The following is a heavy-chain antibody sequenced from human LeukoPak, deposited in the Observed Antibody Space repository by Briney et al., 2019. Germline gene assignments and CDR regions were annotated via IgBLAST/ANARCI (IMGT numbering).Heavy chain of an antibody. CDR3: AREDGRDGYNFDY. J-gene: IGHJ4*02. CDR2: IIPIFGIA. CDR1: GGTFSSYA. Sequence: SVKVSCKASGGTFSSYAISWVRQAPGQGLEWMGRIIPIFGIANYAQKFQGRVTITADKSTSTAYVELSSLRSEDTAVYYCAREDGRDGYNFDYWGQGTLVTVSS. D-gene: IGHD5-24*01. V-gene: IGHV1-69*04.